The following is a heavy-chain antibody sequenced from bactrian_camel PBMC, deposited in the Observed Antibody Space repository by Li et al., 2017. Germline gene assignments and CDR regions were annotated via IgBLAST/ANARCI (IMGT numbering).Heavy chain of an antibody. D-gene: IGHD1*01. V-gene: IGHV3S53*01. CDR1: YSSYC. CDR3: AARRENWLCGVAATFAY. CDR2: IASDGRT. J-gene: IGHJ6*01. Sequence: HVQLVESGGGSVQAGGSLRLSCATSYSSYCMGWFRQAPGKEREGVATIASDGRTNYANSVRGRFTTSKDNAKNTLYLQMNSLKPEDTAMYYCAARRENWLCGVAATFAYWGQGTQGTV.